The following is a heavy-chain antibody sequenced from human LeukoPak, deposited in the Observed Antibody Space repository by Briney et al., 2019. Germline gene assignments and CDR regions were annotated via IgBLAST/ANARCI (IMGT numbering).Heavy chain of an antibody. CDR2: FDPEDGET. CDR1: GYTLTELS. CDR3: ATLGRDGYNSFFDY. Sequence: ASVKVSCKVSGYTLTELSMHWVRQAPGEGLEWMGGFDPEDGETIYAQKFQGRVTMTEDTSTDTSYVELSSLRSEDTAVYYCATLGRDGYNSFFDYWGQGTLVTVSS. D-gene: IGHD5-24*01. J-gene: IGHJ4*02. V-gene: IGHV1-24*01.